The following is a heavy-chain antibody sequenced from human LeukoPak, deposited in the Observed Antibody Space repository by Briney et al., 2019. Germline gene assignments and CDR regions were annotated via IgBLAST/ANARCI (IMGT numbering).Heavy chain of an antibody. CDR1: GFIFSSYG. Sequence: PGRSLRLSCAASGFIFSSYGMHWVRQAPGKGLEWVAFIWYDGSNKYYADSVKGRFTISRDNSKNTLYLQVNSLSPDDTAVYYCARDYRVATMWGPYFWGQGTLATVSS. CDR3: ARDYRVATMWGPYF. V-gene: IGHV3-33*01. D-gene: IGHD5-12*01. CDR2: IWYDGSNK. J-gene: IGHJ4*02.